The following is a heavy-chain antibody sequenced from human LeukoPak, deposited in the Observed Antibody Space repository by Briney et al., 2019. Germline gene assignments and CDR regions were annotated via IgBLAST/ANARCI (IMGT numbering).Heavy chain of an antibody. CDR2: ISYDGSNK. CDR1: GFTLSSYA. CDR3: ARDFVVATSHYYYGMDV. V-gene: IGHV3-30-3*01. J-gene: IGHJ6*02. D-gene: IGHD2-21*01. Sequence: PGGSLRLSCAASGFTLSSYAMHWVRQAPGKGLEWVAVISYDGSNKYYADSVKGRFTISRDNSKNTLYLQMNSLRAEGTAVYYCARDFVVATSHYYYGMDVWGQGTTVTVSS.